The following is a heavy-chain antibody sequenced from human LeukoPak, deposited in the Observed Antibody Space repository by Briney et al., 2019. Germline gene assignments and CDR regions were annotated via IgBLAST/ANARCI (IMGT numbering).Heavy chain of an antibody. CDR2: ISAYNGNT. V-gene: IGHV1-18*01. D-gene: IGHD3-3*01. CDR3: ARDPLYKKSGPGDY. J-gene: IGHJ4*02. Sequence: ASVNVSFKASGYTFTSYGISWVRQAPGQGLEGMGWISAYNGNTNYAQKLQGRVTITTDTSTSTAYMELRSLRSDDTAVYYCARDPLYKKSGPGDYWGQGTLVTVSS. CDR1: GYTFTSYG.